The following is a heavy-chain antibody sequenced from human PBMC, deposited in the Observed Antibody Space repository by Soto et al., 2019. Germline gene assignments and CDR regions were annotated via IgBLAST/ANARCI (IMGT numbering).Heavy chain of an antibody. D-gene: IGHD6-19*01. CDR3: ARGVIAVAGYHFDF. J-gene: IGHJ4*02. CDR1: GGSISSGGYY. V-gene: IGHV4-31*03. Sequence: QVQLQESGPGLVKPTQTLSLTCTVSGGSISSGGYYWSWIRQHPGRGLEWIGYIDYSGSTYYNPSLKSRVTISVDTSKNQFSLKLSSVTAADTAVYYCARGVIAVAGYHFDFWGQGALVTVSS. CDR2: IDYSGST.